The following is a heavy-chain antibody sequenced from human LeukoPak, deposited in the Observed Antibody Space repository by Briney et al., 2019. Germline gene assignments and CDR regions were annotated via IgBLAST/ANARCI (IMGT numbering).Heavy chain of an antibody. CDR1: GYTFTNYG. J-gene: IGHJ4*02. V-gene: IGHV1-18*01. Sequence: ASVKVSCKASGYTFTNYGISWVRQAPGQGLEWMGWISAYNGDTNYAQKLQGRVTMTTDTSTSTAYMELRSLRSDDTAVYYCARDPYPYGPLPGSSYFDSGGQGPLVPVSS. CDR3: ARDPYPYGPLPGSSYFDS. CDR2: ISAYNGDT. D-gene: IGHD3-10*01.